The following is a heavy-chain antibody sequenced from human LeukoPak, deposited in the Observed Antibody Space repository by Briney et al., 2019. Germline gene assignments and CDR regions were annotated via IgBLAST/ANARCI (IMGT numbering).Heavy chain of an antibody. CDR2: IYYSGST. D-gene: IGHD3-22*01. Sequence: SETLSLTCTVSGGSISSYYWSWVRQPPGKGLEWIGYIYYSGSTNYNPSLKSRVNISVEKSKKQFSLKLSSVTAADTAVYYCARAYYYDSSGYPPNAFDIWGQGTMVTVSS. CDR1: GGSISSYY. V-gene: IGHV4-59*01. J-gene: IGHJ3*02. CDR3: ARAYYYDSSGYPPNAFDI.